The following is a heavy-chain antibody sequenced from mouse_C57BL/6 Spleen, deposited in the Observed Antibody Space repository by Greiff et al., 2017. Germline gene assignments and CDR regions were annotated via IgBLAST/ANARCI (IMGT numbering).Heavy chain of an antibody. J-gene: IGHJ4*01. CDR3: AIEEGTDAMDY. V-gene: IGHV1-81*01. CDR1: GYTFTSYG. CDR2: IYPRSGNT. Sequence: QVQLQQSGAELARPGASVKLSCKASGYTFTSYGISWVKQRTGQGLEWIGEIYPRSGNTYYNEKFKGKATLTADKSSSTAYMELRSLTSEDSAVYFCAIEEGTDAMDYWGQGTSVTVSS. D-gene: IGHD3-3*01.